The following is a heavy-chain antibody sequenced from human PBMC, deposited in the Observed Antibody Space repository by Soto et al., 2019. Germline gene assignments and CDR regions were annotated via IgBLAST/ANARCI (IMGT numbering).Heavy chain of an antibody. Sequence: LKISCKGSGYSFTSYWIGWVRQMPGKGLEWMGIIYPGDSDTRYSPSFQGQVTISADKSISTAYLQWSSLKASDTAMYYCARRSDFWSGYKAYGMDVWGQGTTVTV. V-gene: IGHV5-51*01. CDR2: IYPGDSDT. CDR1: GYSFTSYW. CDR3: ARRSDFWSGYKAYGMDV. J-gene: IGHJ6*02. D-gene: IGHD3-3*01.